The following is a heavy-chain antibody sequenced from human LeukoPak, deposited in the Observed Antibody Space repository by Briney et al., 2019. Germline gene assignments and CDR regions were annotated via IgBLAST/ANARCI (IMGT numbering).Heavy chain of an antibody. J-gene: IGHJ4*02. D-gene: IGHD5-12*01. V-gene: IGHV3-23*01. CDR2: LSASGDST. CDR3: AKIKWPHFDY. CDR1: GFTFTSYA. Sequence: GGSLRLSCAASGFTFTSYAMSWVRQAPGKGLEWVSTLSASGDSTYYADFVKGRFTISRDNSKNTVYLQMNNLRAEDTAVYYCAKIKWPHFDYWGQGTLVTVSS.